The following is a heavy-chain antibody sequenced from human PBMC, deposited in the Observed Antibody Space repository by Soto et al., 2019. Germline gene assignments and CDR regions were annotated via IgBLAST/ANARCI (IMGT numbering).Heavy chain of an antibody. Sequence: GGSLRLSCAASGFTFSSYAMHWVRQAPGKGLEWVAVISYDGSNKYYADSVKGRFTISRDNSKNTLYLQMNSLRAEDTAVYYCARDGYGPISAAATFMGYWGQGTLVTVSS. CDR1: GFTFSSYA. D-gene: IGHD6-13*01. CDR2: ISYDGSNK. J-gene: IGHJ4*02. CDR3: ARDGYGPISAAATFMGY. V-gene: IGHV3-30-3*01.